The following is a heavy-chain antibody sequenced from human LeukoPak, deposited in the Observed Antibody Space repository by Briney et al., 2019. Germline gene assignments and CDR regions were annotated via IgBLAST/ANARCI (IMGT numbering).Heavy chain of an antibody. Sequence: GGSLRLSCAASGFTFSNYWMHWVRQSPGKGLVWVSHINSDGSSTIYADSVKGRFIISRDNTKNTLYLQMNSLRAEDTAVYYCARGHHYYDSSAYYYWGQGTLVTVSS. V-gene: IGHV3-74*01. CDR2: INSDGSST. D-gene: IGHD3-22*01. J-gene: IGHJ4*02. CDR3: ARGHHYYDSSAYYY. CDR1: GFTFSNYW.